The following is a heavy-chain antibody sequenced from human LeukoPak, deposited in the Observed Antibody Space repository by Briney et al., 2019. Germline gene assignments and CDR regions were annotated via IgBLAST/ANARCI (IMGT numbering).Heavy chain of an antibody. Sequence: GGSLRLSCESSGYSFTTYWIAWVRQMPGKGLEWMGIIYPGDSDIRYSPSFRGQVTISADKSISTAYLRWSRLKASDTAMYYCARSLLDSGTYNDAFDIWGQGTMVTVSS. J-gene: IGHJ3*02. D-gene: IGHD1-26*01. V-gene: IGHV5-51*01. CDR2: IYPGDSDI. CDR1: GYSFTTYW. CDR3: ARSLLDSGTYNDAFDI.